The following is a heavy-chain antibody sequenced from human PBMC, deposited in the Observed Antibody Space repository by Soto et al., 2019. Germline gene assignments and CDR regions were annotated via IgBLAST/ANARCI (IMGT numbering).Heavy chain of an antibody. CDR2: ISSSSDYI. D-gene: IGHD6-13*01. J-gene: IGHJ4*02. V-gene: IGHV3-21*06. CDR3: ARERVYATGPFDF. Sequence: GGSLRLSCAASGFTFTSYTMNWVRQAPGKGLEWVSSISSSSDYIYYADSMKGRVTISRDNAKNSLFLDMNSLPGEDTAVYYCARERVYATGPFDFWGQGTLLTVPS. CDR1: GFTFTSYT.